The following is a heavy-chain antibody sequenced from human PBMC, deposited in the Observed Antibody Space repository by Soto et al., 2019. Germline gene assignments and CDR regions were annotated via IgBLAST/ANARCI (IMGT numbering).Heavy chain of an antibody. CDR2: ISAYNGNT. J-gene: IGHJ6*02. Sequence: ASVKVSCKASGYTFTSYGISWGRRAPGQGLEWMGWISAYNGNTNYAQKLQGRVTMTTDTTTSTAYMELRSLRADDTAVYYCAVKDLYGYYYRGMDVRGQGTTVTVSS. D-gene: IGHD3-10*01. CDR1: GYTFTSYG. V-gene: IGHV1-18*04. CDR3: AVKDLYGYYYRGMDV.